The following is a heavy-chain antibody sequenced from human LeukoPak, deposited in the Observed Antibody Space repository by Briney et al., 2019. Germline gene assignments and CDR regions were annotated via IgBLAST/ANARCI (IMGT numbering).Heavy chain of an antibody. CDR2: ISYDGSNK. V-gene: IGHV3-30*18. J-gene: IGHJ3*02. CDR1: GFTFSSYG. CDR3: TKEWLRFGTHNDAFDI. D-gene: IGHD5-12*01. Sequence: GGSLRLSCAASGFTFSSYGMHWVRQAPGKGLEWVAVISYDGSNKYYADSVKGRFTISRDNSKNTLYLQMNSLRAEDTALYYCTKEWLRFGTHNDAFDIWGQGTMVTVSS.